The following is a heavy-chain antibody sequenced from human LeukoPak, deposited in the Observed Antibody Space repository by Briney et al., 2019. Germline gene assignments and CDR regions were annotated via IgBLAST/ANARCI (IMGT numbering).Heavy chain of an antibody. J-gene: IGHJ4*02. Sequence: PGGSLRLSCAASGFTFSSYSMNWVRQAPGKGLEWVSSISSSSSYIYYADSVKGRFTISRDNAKNSLHLQMNSLRAEDTAVYYCARDVTGRFDYWGQGTLVTVSS. V-gene: IGHV3-21*01. CDR3: ARDVTGRFDY. CDR1: GFTFSSYS. D-gene: IGHD3-9*01. CDR2: ISSSSSYI.